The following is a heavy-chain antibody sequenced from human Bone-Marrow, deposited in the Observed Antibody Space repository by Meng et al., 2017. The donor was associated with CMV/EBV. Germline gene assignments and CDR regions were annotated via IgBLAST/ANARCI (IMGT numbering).Heavy chain of an antibody. CDR2: IYYPGTT. J-gene: IGHJ1*01. CDR3: ATSGFGFCSSTSCLGH. D-gene: IGHD2-2*01. V-gene: IGHV4-59*01. Sequence: SETLSLTCTVSGGSFGSFYGNWFRQPPGKGLEWIGYIYYPGTTVSNPSLWRRVTISIDTSRNQFFLQLNYVPAADSAVYFCATSGFGFCSSTSCLGHWGQGTLVTVSS. CDR1: GGSFGSFY.